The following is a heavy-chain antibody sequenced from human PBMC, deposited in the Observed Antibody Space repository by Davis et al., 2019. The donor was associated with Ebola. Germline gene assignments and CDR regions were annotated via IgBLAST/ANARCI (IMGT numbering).Heavy chain of an antibody. CDR1: GFTVSSNY. V-gene: IGHV3-66*01. CDR3: ASITIWVYGMDV. CDR2: IYSGGST. D-gene: IGHD3-3*01. J-gene: IGHJ6*02. Sequence: GGSLRLSCAASGFTVSSNYMSWVRQAPGKGLGGVSIIYSGGSTYYAASVKGRFTISRDNSKNTLYLQMNSLRAEDTAVYYCASITIWVYGMDVWGQGTTVTVSS.